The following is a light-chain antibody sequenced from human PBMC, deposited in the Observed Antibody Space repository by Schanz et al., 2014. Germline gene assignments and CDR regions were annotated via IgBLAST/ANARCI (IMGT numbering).Light chain of an antibody. Sequence: DIVMTQSPLSLPVTPGEPASISCRSSQSLLHSNGYNYLDWYLQKPGQSPQLLIYLNSNRASGVPDRFSGNGSGTDFTLKISRVEAEDVGVYYCMQALQTAYTFGQGTKLEIK. CDR1: QSLLHSNGYNY. J-gene: IGKJ2*01. V-gene: IGKV2-28*01. CDR2: LNS. CDR3: MQALQTAYT.